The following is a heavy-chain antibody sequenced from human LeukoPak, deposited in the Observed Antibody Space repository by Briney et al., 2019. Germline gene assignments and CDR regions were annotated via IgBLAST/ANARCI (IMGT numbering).Heavy chain of an antibody. V-gene: IGHV1-18*01. Sequence: ASVKVSCKASGYTFTSYGISWVRQAPGQGLEWMGWISAYNGNTNYAQKLQGRVTMATDTSTSTSYMELRSLRSDDTAVYYCARVSVDTQTQNPWGQGTLVTVSS. CDR2: ISAYNGNT. J-gene: IGHJ5*02. CDR1: GYTFTSYG. CDR3: ARVSVDTQTQNP. D-gene: IGHD5-18*01.